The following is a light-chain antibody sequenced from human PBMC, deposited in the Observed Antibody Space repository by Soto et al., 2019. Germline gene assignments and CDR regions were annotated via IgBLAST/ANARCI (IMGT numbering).Light chain of an antibody. CDR3: QQSGSSPQT. CDR1: QSVSSNY. Sequence: EIVLTQSPGTLSLSPGERATLSCRASQSVSSNYLAWYQQKPGQAPRLLIYGASIRATGIPDRFSGSGSGTDFTLTISILEPEDFAVYYCQQSGSSPQTFGQGTKVDNK. CDR2: GAS. J-gene: IGKJ1*01. V-gene: IGKV3-20*01.